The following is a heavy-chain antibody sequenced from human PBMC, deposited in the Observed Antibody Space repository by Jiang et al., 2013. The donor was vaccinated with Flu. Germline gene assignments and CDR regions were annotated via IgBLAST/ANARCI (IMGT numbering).Heavy chain of an antibody. V-gene: IGHV5-51*01. D-gene: IGHD6-19*01. CDR2: IYPGDSDT. CDR3: ARRDGIGGGWYASYFDY. Sequence: SLRISCKGSGYNFTTYWIVWVRQMPGKGLEWMGIIYPGDSDTRYSPSFQGQVSISADKSISTAYLQWSSLKASDTAMYYCARRDGIGGGWYASYFDYWGQGTLVTVSS. J-gene: IGHJ4*02. CDR1: GYNFTTYW.